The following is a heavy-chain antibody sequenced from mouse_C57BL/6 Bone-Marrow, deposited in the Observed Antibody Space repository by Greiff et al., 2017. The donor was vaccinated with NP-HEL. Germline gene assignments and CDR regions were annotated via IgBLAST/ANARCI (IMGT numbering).Heavy chain of an antibody. CDR1: GFSLTSSG. J-gene: IGHJ4*01. V-gene: IGHV2-6-1*01. Sequence: VQRVESGPGLVAPSQSLSITCTVSGFSLTSSGVPWVRQPPGKGLEWLVVIWSDGSTTYHSALKSRLSISKDNSKSQVFLKMNSLQTDDTAMYYCARQSSGYYYGSNYAMDYWVQGTSVTVSS. D-gene: IGHD1-1*01. CDR2: IWSDGST. CDR3: ARQSSGYYYGSNYAMDY.